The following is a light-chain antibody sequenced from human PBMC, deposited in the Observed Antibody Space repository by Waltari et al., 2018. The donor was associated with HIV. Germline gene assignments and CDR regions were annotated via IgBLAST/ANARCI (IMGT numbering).Light chain of an antibody. V-gene: IGKV3-15*01. Sequence: EIVMTQSPPTLSVSPGQRVTLSCRASQSISAKVAWYQQSPGQAPRLLIYEAATRPTGIPDRFSGSGSGTEFTLTISSLQSEDFATYFCQQYDDGPRGITFGQGTMLEIK. CDR1: QSISAK. CDR2: EAA. CDR3: QQYDDGPRGIT. J-gene: IGKJ2*01.